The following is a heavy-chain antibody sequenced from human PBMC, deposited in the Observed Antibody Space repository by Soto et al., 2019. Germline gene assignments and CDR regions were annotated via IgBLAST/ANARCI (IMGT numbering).Heavy chain of an antibody. Sequence: EWVSYIGSSGSTIYYADSVKGRFTISRDNAKNSLYLQMNSLRAEDTAVYYCARDFSDGSGSYLFVSYYHYAMDVRCQGT. J-gene: IGHJ6*02. V-gene: IGHV3-48*03. CDR3: ARDFSDGSGSYLFVSYYHYAMDV. D-gene: IGHD3-10*01. CDR2: IGSSGSTI.